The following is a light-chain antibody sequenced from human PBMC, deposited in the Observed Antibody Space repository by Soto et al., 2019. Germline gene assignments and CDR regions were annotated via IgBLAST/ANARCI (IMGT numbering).Light chain of an antibody. J-gene: IGKJ5*01. CDR1: QSVGSDY. V-gene: IGKV3-11*01. Sequence: EVVLTQSPGTLSLSPGERATLSCRSSQSVGSDYLAWYQQKPDQAPRLLIYDASNRATGIPARFSGSGSGTDFTLTISSLEPEDFAVYYCQQRSNWPPYTFGQGTRLEIK. CDR2: DAS. CDR3: QQRSNWPPYT.